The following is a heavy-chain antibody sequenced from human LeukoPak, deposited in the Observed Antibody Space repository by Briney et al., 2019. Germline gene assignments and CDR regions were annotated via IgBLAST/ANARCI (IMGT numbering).Heavy chain of an antibody. J-gene: IGHJ4*02. D-gene: IGHD6-19*01. V-gene: IGHV4-61*02. CDR1: GASISSGTFY. Sequence: SQTLSLTCSVSGASISSGTFYWSWIRQPAGEGLEWIGRINPRGNTDYNPSLKSRVTVSVDKSKKQFSLKLNSVTAADTAVYYCARLAGGNVAVSGAFDYWGQGALVTVSS. CDR2: INPRGNT. CDR3: ARLAGGNVAVSGAFDY.